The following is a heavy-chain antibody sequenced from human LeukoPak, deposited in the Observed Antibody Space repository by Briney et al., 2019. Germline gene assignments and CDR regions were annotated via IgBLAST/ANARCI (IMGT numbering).Heavy chain of an antibody. V-gene: IGHV4-59*01. CDR2: FYYSGST. CDR3: ARGRLLEWFDN. CDR1: GGSISGYY. D-gene: IGHD3-3*01. Sequence: SETLSLTCSVSGGSISGYYWSWIRQPPGKGLEWIGYFYYSGSTSYNPSLKSRATISVDTPKSQFSLKLSSVTAADTAVYYCARGRLLEWFDNWGQGTLVSVSS. J-gene: IGHJ5*02.